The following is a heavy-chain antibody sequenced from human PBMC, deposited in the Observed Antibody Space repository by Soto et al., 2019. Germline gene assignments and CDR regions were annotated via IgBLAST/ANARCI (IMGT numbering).Heavy chain of an antibody. CDR2: IDPSDSYT. D-gene: IGHD6-13*01. J-gene: IGHJ5*02. CDR1: GYSFTSYW. V-gene: IGHV5-10-1*01. CDR3: ARTPRGIAYGDP. Sequence: GESLKISCKGSGYSFTSYWISWVRQMPGKGLEWMGRIDPSDSYTDYSPSFQGHVTISADKSISTAYLQWSSLKASDTAMYYCARTPRGIAYGDPWGQGTLVTVSS.